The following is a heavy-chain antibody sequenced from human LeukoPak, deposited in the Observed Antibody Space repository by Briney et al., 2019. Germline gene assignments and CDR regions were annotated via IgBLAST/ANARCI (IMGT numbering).Heavy chain of an antibody. J-gene: IGHJ3*02. Sequence: SETLSLTCAVYGGSFSDYYWSWIRQPPGKGLEWIGYIYYSGSTNYNPSLKSRVTISVDTSKNQFSLKLSSVTAADTAVYYCARVQYDILTGYQDDAFDIWGQGTMVTVSS. CDR1: GGSFSDYY. CDR3: ARVQYDILTGYQDDAFDI. CDR2: IYYSGST. D-gene: IGHD3-9*01. V-gene: IGHV4-59*01.